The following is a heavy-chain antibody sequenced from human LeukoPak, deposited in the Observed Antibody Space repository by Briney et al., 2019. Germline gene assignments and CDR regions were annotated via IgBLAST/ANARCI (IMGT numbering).Heavy chain of an antibody. CDR3: AKDSARYCSSTSCPHFDY. CDR1: GFTFSDYG. Sequence: PGGSLRLSCAASGFTFSDYGMYWVRQAPGKGLEWVSAISGSGGSTYYADSVKGRFTISRDNSKNTLYLQMNSLRAEDTAVYYCAKDSARYCSSTSCPHFDYWGQGTLVTVSS. D-gene: IGHD2-2*01. V-gene: IGHV3-23*01. J-gene: IGHJ4*02. CDR2: ISGSGGST.